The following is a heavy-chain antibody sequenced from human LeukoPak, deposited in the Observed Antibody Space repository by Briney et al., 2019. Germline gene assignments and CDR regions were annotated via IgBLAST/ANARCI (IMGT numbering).Heavy chain of an antibody. CDR3: ARGPYYNHSDAFDL. CDR2: VWTDRSDK. V-gene: IGHV3-33*01. Sequence: GGSLRLSCAASGFIFRNFAMQWVRQAPGKGLEWVGVVWTDRSDKYYADSVKGRFTISRDNSRSALYLQMNSLRPEDTAVYYCARGPYYNHSDAFDLWGQGRVVTVFS. D-gene: IGHD3-10*01. CDR1: GFIFRNFA. J-gene: IGHJ3*01.